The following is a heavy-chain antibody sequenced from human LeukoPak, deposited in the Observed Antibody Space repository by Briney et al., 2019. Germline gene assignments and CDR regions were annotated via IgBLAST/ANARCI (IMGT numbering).Heavy chain of an antibody. J-gene: IGHJ4*02. CDR2: ISGSGGST. CDR1: GFTFSSYA. V-gene: IGHV3-23*01. D-gene: IGHD6-19*01. CDR3: ARSFGRHSMYSSGWYDPQAHNFDY. Sequence: PGGSLRLSCAASGFTFSSYAMSWVRQAPGKGLEWVSAISGSGGSTYYADSVKGRFTISRDNSKNTLYLQMNSLRAEDTAVYYCARSFGRHSMYSSGWYDPQAHNFDYWGQGTLVTVSS.